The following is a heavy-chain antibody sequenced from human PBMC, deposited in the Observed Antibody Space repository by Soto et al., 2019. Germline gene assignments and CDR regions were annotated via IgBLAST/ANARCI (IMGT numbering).Heavy chain of an antibody. V-gene: IGHV3-23*01. CDR3: AKDSNKYSSSLRGRYFDY. D-gene: IGHD4-4*01. Sequence: ETLRLSCAASGFPFSSYVMSWGRQALGKGLEWVSAISGGGSNTFYADSVKGRFTISRDNSKNTLLLQMNSLGAEDTAVYYCAKDSNKYSSSLRGRYFDYWGQGIGVTVSS. CDR1: GFPFSSYV. CDR2: ISGGGSNT. J-gene: IGHJ4*02.